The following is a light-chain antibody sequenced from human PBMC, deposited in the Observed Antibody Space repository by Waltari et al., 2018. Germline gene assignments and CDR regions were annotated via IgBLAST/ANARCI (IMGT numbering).Light chain of an antibody. CDR1: NTDVGSHYL. V-gene: IGLV2-23*01. CDR2: DSK. Sequence: QSALTQPASVSGSPGQSITISCTGTNTDVGSHYLVSWYQQHPGTTPKLIIYDSKKRPSVVPNRFSGAKSGNTSSLTSSGLQAEDEADYYCCSFAHRSTYVFGTGTKVTVL. CDR3: CSFAHRSTYV. J-gene: IGLJ1*01.